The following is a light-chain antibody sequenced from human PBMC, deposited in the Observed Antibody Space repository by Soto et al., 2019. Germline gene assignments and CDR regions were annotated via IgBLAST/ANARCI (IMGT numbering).Light chain of an antibody. Sequence: QSALTQPPSASGSPGQSVTISCTGTSSDVGGYNYVSWYQHHPGKAPRLIIFETRKRPSGVSDRFSGSKSGNTASLTISGLQAEDEATYYCCSYAGSITFTFGGGTQLTVL. J-gene: IGLJ2*01. CDR1: SSDVGGYNY. CDR2: ETR. V-gene: IGLV2-8*01. CDR3: CSYAGSITFT.